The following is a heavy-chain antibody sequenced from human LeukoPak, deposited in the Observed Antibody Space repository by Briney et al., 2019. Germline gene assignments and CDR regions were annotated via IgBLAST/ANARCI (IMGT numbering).Heavy chain of an antibody. CDR2: ISSNGGVT. J-gene: IGHJ6*04. CDR3: SGGVQLERPYYYYDRMDV. Sequence: GGSLRLSCSASGFTFRSYAMHWVRQAPGKGLEYVSAISSNGGVTYYADSVKGRFTISRDNSKNTLYLQMSSLRAEDTAVYYCSGGVQLERPYYYYDRMDVWGKGTTVTVSS. D-gene: IGHD1-1*01. V-gene: IGHV3-64D*06. CDR1: GFTFRSYA.